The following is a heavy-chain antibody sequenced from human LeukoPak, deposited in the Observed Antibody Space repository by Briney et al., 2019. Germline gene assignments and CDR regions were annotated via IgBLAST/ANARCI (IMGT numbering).Heavy chain of an antibody. Sequence: SETLSLTCTVSGGSISSGGYYWSWIRQHPGKGLEWIGYIYYSGSTYYNPSLKSRVTISVDTSKNQFSLKLSSVTAADTAVYYCARVSGHVGTGIDYWGQGTLVTVSS. D-gene: IGHD1-1*01. V-gene: IGHV4-31*03. CDR3: ARVSGHVGTGIDY. CDR1: GGSISSGGYY. J-gene: IGHJ4*02. CDR2: IYYSGST.